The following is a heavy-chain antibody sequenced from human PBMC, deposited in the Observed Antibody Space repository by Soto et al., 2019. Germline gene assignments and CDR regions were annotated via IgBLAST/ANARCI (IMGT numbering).Heavy chain of an antibody. CDR3: ARDIVVPAAPVIYYYYGMDV. J-gene: IGHJ6*02. CDR2: ISSSGSTI. Sequence: EVQLVESGGGLVQPGGSLRLSCAASGFTFSSYEMNWVRQAPGKGLEWVSYISSSGSTIYYADSVKGRFTISRDNAKNSLYLQMNSLRAEDTAVYYCARDIVVPAAPVIYYYYGMDVWGQGTTVTVSS. V-gene: IGHV3-48*03. D-gene: IGHD2-2*01. CDR1: GFTFSSYE.